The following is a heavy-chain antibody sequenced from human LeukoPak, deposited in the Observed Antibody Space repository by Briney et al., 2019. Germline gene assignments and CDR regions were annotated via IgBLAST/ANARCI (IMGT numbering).Heavy chain of an antibody. CDR3: AACGDDAFDI. CDR2: INHSGST. V-gene: IGHV4-34*01. CDR1: GGSFSGYY. D-gene: IGHD7-27*01. J-gene: IGHJ3*02. Sequence: SETLSLTCAVYGGSFSGYYWSWFRQPPGKGLEWIGEINHSGSTNYNPSLKSRVTILVDTSKNQFSLELSSVTAADTAVYYCAACGDDAFDIWGQGTMVTVSS.